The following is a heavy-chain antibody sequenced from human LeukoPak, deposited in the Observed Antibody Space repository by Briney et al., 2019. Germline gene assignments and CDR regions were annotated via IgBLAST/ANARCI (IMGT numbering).Heavy chain of an antibody. D-gene: IGHD1-26*01. CDR2: INPNSGDT. CDR3: ARDLSGGIYYGTD. V-gene: IGHV1-2*06. Sequence: GASVKVSCKASEYTFTGYYMHWVRQAPGQGLEWMGRINPNSGDTDYAQNFQGRVTMTRDTSISTAYMELSRLRSDDTAVYYCARDLSGGIYYGTDWGQGTLVTVSS. J-gene: IGHJ4*02. CDR1: EYTFTGYY.